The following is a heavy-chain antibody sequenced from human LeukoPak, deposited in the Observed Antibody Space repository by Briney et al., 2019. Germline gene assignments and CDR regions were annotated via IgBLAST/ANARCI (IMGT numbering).Heavy chain of an antibody. CDR1: GFTFSTYN. Sequence: GGSLRLSCAASGFTFSTYNMNWVRQAPGKGLEWVSSISGGSSYIYYADSVRGRFTISRDNAKTSLYLQMNSLRPEDTAIYHCTAAWSNFDFWGQGILVAVSS. CDR2: ISGGSSYI. V-gene: IGHV3-21*01. CDR3: TAAWSNFDF. J-gene: IGHJ4*02. D-gene: IGHD6-25*01.